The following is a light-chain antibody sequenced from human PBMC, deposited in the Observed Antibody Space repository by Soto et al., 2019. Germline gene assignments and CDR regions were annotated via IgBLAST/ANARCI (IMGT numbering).Light chain of an antibody. V-gene: IGKV4-1*01. J-gene: IGKJ1*01. CDR1: QSVLYSSNNKNY. Sequence: DIVVTQSPDSLSVSLGERSTINCKSSQSVLYSSNNKNYLAWYQQKPGQPPKLLIYWASTRESGVPDRFSGSVSGTDFTLTISRLEPEDFTVYYCHQYETFGQGTKVDIK. CDR3: HQYET. CDR2: WAS.